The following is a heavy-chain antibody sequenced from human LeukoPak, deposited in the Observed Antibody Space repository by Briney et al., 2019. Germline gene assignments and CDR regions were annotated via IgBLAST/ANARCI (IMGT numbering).Heavy chain of an antibody. CDR2: INHSGST. V-gene: IGHV4-34*01. CDR1: GGSFSGYY. D-gene: IGHD6-19*01. J-gene: IGHJ5*02. Sequence: SETLSLTCAVYGGSFSGYYWSWIRQPPGKGLEWIGEINHSGSTNYNPSLKSRVTISVDTSKNQFSLKLSSVTAADTAVYYCARERYSSGPTLFDPWGQGTLVTVSP. CDR3: ARERYSSGPTLFDP.